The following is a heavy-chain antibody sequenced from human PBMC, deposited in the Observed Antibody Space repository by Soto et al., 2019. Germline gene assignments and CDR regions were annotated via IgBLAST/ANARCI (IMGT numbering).Heavy chain of an antibody. J-gene: IGHJ4*02. CDR1: GGSISRYY. Sequence: PSETLSLTCTVSGGSISRYYWSWIRQPPGKGLEWIGYIYYSGSTNYNPSLKSRVTISVDTSRNQFSLKLSSVTAADTAVYYCARGDFWSGYYNFDYWGPGTLVTVSS. CDR2: IYYSGST. V-gene: IGHV4-59*01. CDR3: ARGDFWSGYYNFDY. D-gene: IGHD3-3*01.